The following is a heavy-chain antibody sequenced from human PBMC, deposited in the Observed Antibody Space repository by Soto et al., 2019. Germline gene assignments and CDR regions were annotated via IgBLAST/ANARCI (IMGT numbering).Heavy chain of an antibody. CDR3: AKEDCSGGSCYLPYFDY. D-gene: IGHD2-15*01. J-gene: IGHJ4*02. V-gene: IGHV3-23*01. CDR2: ISGSGGST. CDR1: GFTFSSYA. Sequence: EVQLLESGGGLVQPGGSLRLCCAASGFTFSSYAMSWVRQAPGKGLEWVSAISGSGGSTYYADSVKGRFTISRDNSKNTLYLQMNSLRAEDTAVYYCAKEDCSGGSCYLPYFDYWGQGTLVTVSS.